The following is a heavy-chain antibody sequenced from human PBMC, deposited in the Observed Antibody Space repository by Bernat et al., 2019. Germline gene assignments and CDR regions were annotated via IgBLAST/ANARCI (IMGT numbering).Heavy chain of an antibody. V-gene: IGHV3-21*01. CDR3: ARDRGSSGYYYVKESPPGI. J-gene: IGHJ3*02. CDR1: GFTFSSYS. D-gene: IGHD3-22*01. CDR2: ISSSSSYI. Sequence: EVQLVESGGGLVKPGGSLRLSCAASGFTFSSYSMNWVRQAPGKGLEWVSSISSSSSYIYYADSVTGRFTISRDNAKNSLYLQMNSLRAEDTAVYYCARDRGSSGYYYVKESPPGIWGQGTMVTVSS.